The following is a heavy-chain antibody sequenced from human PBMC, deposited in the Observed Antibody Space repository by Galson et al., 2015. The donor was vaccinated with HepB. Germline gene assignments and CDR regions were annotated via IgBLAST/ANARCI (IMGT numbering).Heavy chain of an antibody. Sequence: SLRLSCAASGFTFGDYAMSWFRQAPGKGLEWVGFIRSKAYGGTTEYAASVKGRFTVSRDDSKSIAYLQMNSLKTEDTAVYYCTTGVDSSGWYYFDYWGQGTLVTVSS. J-gene: IGHJ4*02. CDR2: IRSKAYGGTT. V-gene: IGHV3-49*03. CDR3: TTGVDSSGWYYFDY. D-gene: IGHD6-19*01. CDR1: GFTFGDYA.